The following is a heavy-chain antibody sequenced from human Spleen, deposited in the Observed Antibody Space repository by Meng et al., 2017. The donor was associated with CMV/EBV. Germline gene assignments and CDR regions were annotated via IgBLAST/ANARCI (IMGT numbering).Heavy chain of an antibody. J-gene: IGHJ6*02. D-gene: IGHD1-26*01. V-gene: IGHV3-7*01. CDR1: GFTFSSYW. CDR2: IKQDGSEK. Sequence: GESLKISCAASGFTFSSYWMSWVRQAPGKGLEWVANIKQDGSEKYYVDSVKGRFTISRDNSRKMLNLQMNSLRADDTAVYYCARDVSRSLDYFNGMDVWGQGTTVTVSS. CDR3: ARDVSRSLDYFNGMDV.